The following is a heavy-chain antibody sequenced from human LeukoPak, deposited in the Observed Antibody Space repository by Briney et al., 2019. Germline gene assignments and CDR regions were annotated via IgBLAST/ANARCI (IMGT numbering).Heavy chain of an antibody. D-gene: IGHD1-26*01. CDR2: YYGGST. Sequence: SETLSLTCTVSGGSISSYYWIYYGGSTNYKSSLKSRVTISVDTSKNQFSLKLSSVTAADTAVYYCARGPGGSYFGELDYWGQGTLVTVSS. V-gene: IGHV4-59*12. CDR1: GGSISSYY. CDR3: ARGPGGSYFGELDY. J-gene: IGHJ4*02.